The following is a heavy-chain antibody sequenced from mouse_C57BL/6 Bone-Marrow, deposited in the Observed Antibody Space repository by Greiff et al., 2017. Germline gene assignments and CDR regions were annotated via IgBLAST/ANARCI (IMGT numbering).Heavy chain of an antibody. D-gene: IGHD1-1*01. Sequence: VQLQQSGPELVKPGASVKLSCKASGYTFTSYDINWVKQRPGQGLEWIGWIYPRDGSTKYNEKFKGKATLTVDTSSSTAYMELHSLTSEDSAVYFCARSPYYYGSSYDWFAYWGQGTLVTVSA. CDR3: ARSPYYYGSSYDWFAY. CDR1: GYTFTSYD. V-gene: IGHV1-85*01. J-gene: IGHJ3*01. CDR2: IYPRDGST.